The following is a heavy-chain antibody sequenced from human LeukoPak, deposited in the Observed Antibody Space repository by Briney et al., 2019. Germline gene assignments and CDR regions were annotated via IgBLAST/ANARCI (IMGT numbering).Heavy chain of an antibody. Sequence: PGGSLRLSCVASGLSFSNYWMDWVRQAPGKGLEWVAFIKQDGSETSYVDSVKGRFTISRDNPRNSLFLQMNSLRAEDTAVYYWATRGDFSWFRALRHWSQGTLVTVSS. V-gene: IGHV3-7*01. J-gene: IGHJ4*02. CDR3: ATRGDFSWFRALRH. CDR2: IKQDGSET. CDR1: GLSFSNYW. D-gene: IGHD3-10*01.